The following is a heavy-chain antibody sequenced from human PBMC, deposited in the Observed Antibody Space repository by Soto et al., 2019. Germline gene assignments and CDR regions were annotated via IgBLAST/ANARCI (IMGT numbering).Heavy chain of an antibody. CDR2: ISGSGGST. CDR3: AKGSDGGSYSYFRY. J-gene: IGHJ4*02. D-gene: IGHD3-10*01. V-gene: IGHV3-23*01. CDR1: GFTFSSYA. Sequence: VGSLRLSGAASGFTFSSYAMSCVSQARGKGLEWVSAISGSGGSTDYADSVKGRFTISRDNAKNTLYLQMNSLRADDTAVYYCAKGSDGGSYSYFRYWGQGTPVTVSS.